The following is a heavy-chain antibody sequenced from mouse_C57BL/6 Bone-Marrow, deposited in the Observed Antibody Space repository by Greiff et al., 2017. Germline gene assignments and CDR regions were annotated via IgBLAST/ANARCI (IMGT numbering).Heavy chain of an antibody. Sequence: QVQLQQPGAELVKPGASVKMSCKASGYTFTSYWITWVKQRPGQGLEWIGDIYPASGSTNYNEKFKIKDTLNVDTSSSTAYMQLSSLTSDDSAVYYCARERLYYYEYFDYWGQGSTLTVCS. J-gene: IGHJ2*01. CDR2: IYPASGST. D-gene: IGHD1-1*01. CDR3: ARERLYYYEYFDY. V-gene: IGHV1-55*01. CDR1: GYTFTSYW.